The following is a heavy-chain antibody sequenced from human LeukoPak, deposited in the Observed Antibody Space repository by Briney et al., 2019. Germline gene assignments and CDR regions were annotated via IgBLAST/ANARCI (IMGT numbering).Heavy chain of an antibody. CDR2: ISGRGGST. CDR3: AKAPPSSWYSPSFDY. J-gene: IGHJ4*02. D-gene: IGHD6-13*01. CDR1: GFTFSSYA. Sequence: PGGSLRLSCAASGFTFSSYAMSWVRQAPGKGLEWVSAISGRGGSTYYADSVKGRFTISRDNSKNTLYLQMNSLRAEDTAVYYCAKAPPSSWYSPSFDYWGQGTLVTVSS. V-gene: IGHV3-23*01.